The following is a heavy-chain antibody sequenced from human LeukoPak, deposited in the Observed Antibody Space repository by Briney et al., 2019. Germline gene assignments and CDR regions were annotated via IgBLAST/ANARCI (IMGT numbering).Heavy chain of an antibody. D-gene: IGHD3-22*01. Sequence: GGSLRLSCAASGFTFSSYSMNWVRQAPGKGLEWVSSISSGSSYIYYADSVKGRFTISRDNAKNSLYLQMNSLRAVDTAVYYCARDHLTYYYDSSGLYWGQGTLVTVSS. V-gene: IGHV3-21*01. CDR2: ISSGSSYI. J-gene: IGHJ4*02. CDR3: ARDHLTYYYDSSGLY. CDR1: GFTFSSYS.